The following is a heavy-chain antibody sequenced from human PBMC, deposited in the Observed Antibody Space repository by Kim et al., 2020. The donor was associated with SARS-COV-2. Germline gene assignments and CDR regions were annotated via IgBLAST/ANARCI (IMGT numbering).Heavy chain of an antibody. CDR2: IIPIFGAA. D-gene: IGHD2-21*02. Sequence: SVKVSCKASGGTFSSYAISWVRQAHGQGLEWMGGIIPIFGAANYVQKFQGRVTITADESTSTAYMELSSLRSEDTAVYYCARVVMTAIDRGAFDICGQGTMVTVSS. CDR3: ARVVMTAIDRGAFDI. V-gene: IGHV1-69*13. J-gene: IGHJ3*02. CDR1: GGTFSSYA.